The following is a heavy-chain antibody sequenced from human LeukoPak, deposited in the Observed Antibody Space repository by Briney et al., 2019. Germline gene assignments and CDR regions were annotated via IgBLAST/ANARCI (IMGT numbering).Heavy chain of an antibody. CDR1: GFTFSSYS. D-gene: IGHD2-15*01. V-gene: IGHV3-21*01. J-gene: IGHJ5*02. Sequence: GSLRLSCAASGFTFSSYSMNWVRRAPGKGLEWVSSISTSSSYIYYADSVRGRFAISRDNAKNSLYLQMNSLRAEDTAVYSCARGADGVSSNSRGWFDPRGQGTLVTVSS. CDR2: ISTSSSYI. CDR3: ARGADGVSSNSRGWFDP.